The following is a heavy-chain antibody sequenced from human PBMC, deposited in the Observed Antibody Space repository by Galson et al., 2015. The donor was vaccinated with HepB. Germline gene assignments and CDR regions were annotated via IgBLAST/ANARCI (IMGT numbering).Heavy chain of an antibody. CDR2: ISPNDDYI. CDR1: GFTFSASA. CDR3: ARGGLQKQRNDYFDY. J-gene: IGHJ4*02. D-gene: IGHD1/OR15-1a*01. V-gene: IGHV3-21*01. Sequence: SLRLSCAASGFTFSASAIHWVRQAPGKGLEWVSSISPNDDYIYYANSLRGRFSISRDNAENSLYLQINSLRAEDTAVYYCARGGLQKQRNDYFDYWGRGTLVTVSS.